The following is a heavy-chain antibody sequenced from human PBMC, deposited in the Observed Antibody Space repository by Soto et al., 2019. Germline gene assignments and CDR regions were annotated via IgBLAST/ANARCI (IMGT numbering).Heavy chain of an antibody. CDR3: ARAKQLAVNFDY. CDR2: ISSSSSYT. V-gene: IGHV3-11*06. Sequence: GGSLRLSCAASGFTFSDYYMSWIRQAPGKGLEWVSYISSSSSYTNYADSVKGRFTISRDNAKNSLYLQMNSLRAEDTAVYYCARAKQLAVNFDYWGQGTLVTVSS. D-gene: IGHD6-6*01. CDR1: GFTFSDYY. J-gene: IGHJ4*02.